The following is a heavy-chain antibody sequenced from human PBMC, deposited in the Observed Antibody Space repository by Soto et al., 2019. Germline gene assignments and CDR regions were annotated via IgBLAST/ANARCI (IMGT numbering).Heavy chain of an antibody. V-gene: IGHV3-33*01. D-gene: IGHD3-10*01. J-gene: IGHJ4*02. CDR1: GFTFSSYG. CDR3: ARDKGFGELLGNFDY. CDR2: IWYDGSNK. Sequence: QVQLVESGGGVVQPGRSLRLSCAASGFTFSSYGMHWVRQAPGKGLEWVAVIWYDGSNKYYADSVKGRFTISRDNSKNTLYLQMNSLRADDTAVYYCARDKGFGELLGNFDYWGQGTLVTVSS.